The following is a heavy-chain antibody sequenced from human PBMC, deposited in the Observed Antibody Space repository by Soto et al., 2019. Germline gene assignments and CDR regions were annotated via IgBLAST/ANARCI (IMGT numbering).Heavy chain of an antibody. CDR3: ARHHDPGPGYDYSNYEGY. J-gene: IGHJ4*02. V-gene: IGHV1-69*02. Sequence: GASVKVSCKASGGTFSSYTISWVRQAPGQGLEWMGRIIPILGIANYAQKFQGRVTITADKSTSTAYMELRSLRSDDTAVYYCARHHDPGPGYDYSNYEGYWGQGTLVTVSS. CDR1: GGTFSSYT. D-gene: IGHD4-4*01. CDR2: IIPILGIA.